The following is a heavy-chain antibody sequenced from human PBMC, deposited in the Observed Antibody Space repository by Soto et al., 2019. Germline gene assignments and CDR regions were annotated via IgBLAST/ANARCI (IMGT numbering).Heavy chain of an antibody. CDR1: GGTFRSYA. V-gene: IGHV1-69*06. CDR2: IIPIFGTA. D-gene: IGHD3-22*01. CDR3: AGYDSSGYFLPGYFDY. J-gene: IGHJ4*02. Sequence: QVQLVQSGAEVKKPGSSVKVSCKASGGTFRSYAISWVRQAPGQGLEWMGGIIPIFGTANYAQKFQGRVTITADKSTSTAYMELSSLRSEDTAVYYCAGYDSSGYFLPGYFDYWGQGTLVTVSS.